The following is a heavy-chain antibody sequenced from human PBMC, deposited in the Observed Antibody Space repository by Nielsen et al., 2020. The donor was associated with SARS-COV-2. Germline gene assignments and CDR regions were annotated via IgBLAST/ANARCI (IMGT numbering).Heavy chain of an antibody. V-gene: IGHV1-69*02. CDR3: ARANSYGHPDMSDC. CDR2: IIPILGIA. Sequence: SVKVSCKASGDTFSSYTISWVRQAPGQGLEWMGRIIPILGIANYAQKFQGRVTITADKSTSTAYMELSSLRSEDTAVYYCARANSYGHPDMSDCWGQGTLVTVSS. D-gene: IGHD5-18*01. CDR1: GDTFSSYT. J-gene: IGHJ4*02.